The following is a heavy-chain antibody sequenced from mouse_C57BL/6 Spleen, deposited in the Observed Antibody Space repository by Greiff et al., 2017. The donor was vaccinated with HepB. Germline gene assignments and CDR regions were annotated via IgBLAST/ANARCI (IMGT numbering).Heavy chain of an antibody. V-gene: IGHV1-19*01. CDR3: ASPLHRRHYYAMDY. CDR2: INPYNGGT. Sequence: EVQLQQSGPVLVKPGASVKMSCKASGYTFTDYYMNWVKQSHGKSLEWIGVINPYNGGTSYNQKFKGKATLTVDKSSSTAYMELNSLTSEDSAVYYCASPLHRRHYYAMDYWGQGTSVTVSS. J-gene: IGHJ4*01. CDR1: GYTFTDYY.